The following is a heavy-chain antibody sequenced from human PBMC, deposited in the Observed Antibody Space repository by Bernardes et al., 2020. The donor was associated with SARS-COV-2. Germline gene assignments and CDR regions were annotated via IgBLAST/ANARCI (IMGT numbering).Heavy chain of an antibody. V-gene: IGHV4-34*01. Sequence: ETLSLTCAVYSGSFSGYYWSWIRQTPGKGLEWIGEINDSGSTKYNPALKSRVTIPVDPSKNQFSLKLNSVTAADTAVYYCARGSAAVVSHFMLLFANWYFDLWGRGTLVTVSS. CDR1: SGSFSGYY. CDR3: ARGSAAVVSHFMLLFANWYFDL. J-gene: IGHJ2*01. CDR2: INDSGST. D-gene: IGHD2-15*01.